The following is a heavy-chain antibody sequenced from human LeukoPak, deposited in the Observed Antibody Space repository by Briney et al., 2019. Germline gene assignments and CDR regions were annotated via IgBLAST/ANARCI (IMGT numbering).Heavy chain of an antibody. CDR2: INPNSGDT. D-gene: IGHD7-27*01. CDR1: GYTFTAYY. V-gene: IGHV1-2*02. Sequence: ASVKVSCKASGYTFTAYYVHWVRQAPGQGLEWMGWINPNSGDTNYAQKFQGRVTMTRDTSISTAYKELSRLRSDDTAMYYCARQLTGSFDYWGQGTLVTVSS. CDR3: ARQLTGSFDY. J-gene: IGHJ4*02.